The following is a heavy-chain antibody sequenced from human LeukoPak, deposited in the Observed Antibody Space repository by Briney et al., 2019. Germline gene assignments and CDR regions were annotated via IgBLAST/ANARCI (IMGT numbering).Heavy chain of an antibody. D-gene: IGHD6-13*01. Sequence: GGSLRLSCAASGFTFDDYTMHWVRQAPGKGLEWVSLISWDGGSTYYADSVKGRFTISRDNSKNSLYLQMNSLRTEDTALYYCAKDMGIAAAVGKNWFDPWGQGTLVTVSS. CDR1: GFTFDDYT. J-gene: IGHJ5*02. V-gene: IGHV3-43*01. CDR2: ISWDGGST. CDR3: AKDMGIAAAVGKNWFDP.